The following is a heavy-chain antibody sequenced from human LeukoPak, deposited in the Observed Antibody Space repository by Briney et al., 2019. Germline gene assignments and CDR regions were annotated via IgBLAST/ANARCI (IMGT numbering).Heavy chain of an antibody. J-gene: IGHJ5*02. V-gene: IGHV1-8*01. D-gene: IGHD6-13*01. CDR3: ARTASSWYVHWFDP. CDR2: MNPNSGNT. Sequence: ASVKVSCKASGYTFTSYDINWVRQATGQGLGWMGWMNPNSGNTGYAQKFQGRVTMTRNTSISTAYMELSSLRSEDTAVYYCARTASSWYVHWFDPWGQGTLVTVSS. CDR1: GYTFTSYD.